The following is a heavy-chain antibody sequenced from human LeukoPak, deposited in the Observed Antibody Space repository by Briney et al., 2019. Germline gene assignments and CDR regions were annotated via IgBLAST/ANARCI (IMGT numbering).Heavy chain of an antibody. D-gene: IGHD6-19*01. J-gene: IGHJ4*02. CDR1: GFIFSSYA. CDR3: AKTALAVAGIVPVESELDY. V-gene: IGHV3-23*01. CDR2: ISGSGGRT. Sequence: GGSLRLSCAASGFIFSSYALSWVRLAPGQRLEWIQVISGSGGRTDYADSVKGRFTISRDNSKNTLYLQMNSLRAEDTAVHYCAKTALAVAGIVPVESELDYWGQGTLVTVSS.